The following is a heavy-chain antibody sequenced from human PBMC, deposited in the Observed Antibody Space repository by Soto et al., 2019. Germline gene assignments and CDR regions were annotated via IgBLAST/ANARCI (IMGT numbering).Heavy chain of an antibody. CDR1: GCSISSGGYY. J-gene: IGHJ3*02. Sequence: TLSLTCTVSGCSISSGGYYWSWIRQHRGKGLEWIGYIYYSGSTYYNPSLKSRVTISVDTSKNQFSLKLSSVTAADTAVYYCARGGVVVRAATILGAFDIWGQGTMVTVS. D-gene: IGHD2-2*01. CDR2: IYYSGST. CDR3: ARGGVVVRAATILGAFDI. V-gene: IGHV4-31*03.